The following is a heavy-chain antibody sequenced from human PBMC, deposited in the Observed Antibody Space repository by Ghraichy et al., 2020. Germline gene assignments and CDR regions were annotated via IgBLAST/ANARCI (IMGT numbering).Heavy chain of an antibody. CDR3: ARTLAAAGTRRFNWFDP. CDR1: GYTFTSYA. D-gene: IGHD6-13*01. J-gene: IGHJ5*02. CDR2: INAGNGNT. V-gene: IGHV1-3*01. Sequence: ASVKVSCKASGYTFTSYAMHWVRQAPGQRLEWMGWINAGNGNTKYSQKFQGRVTITRDTSASTAYMELSSLRSEDTAVYYCARTLAAAGTRRFNWFDPWGQGTLVTVSS.